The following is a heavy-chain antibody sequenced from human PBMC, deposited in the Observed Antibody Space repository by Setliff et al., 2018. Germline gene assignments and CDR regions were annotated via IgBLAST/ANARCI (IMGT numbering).Heavy chain of an antibody. Sequence: SETLSLTCTVSGGSISSHYWGWIRQPPGKGLEWIGSIHFRGTTYYNPSLNSQVTISVDTSKNQFSPNLNSVTAADTAVYYCARVGVTSGWAYWGLGTLVTVSS. D-gene: IGHD6-19*01. J-gene: IGHJ4*02. CDR1: GGSISSHY. CDR3: ARVGVTSGWAY. CDR2: IHFRGTT. V-gene: IGHV4-39*01.